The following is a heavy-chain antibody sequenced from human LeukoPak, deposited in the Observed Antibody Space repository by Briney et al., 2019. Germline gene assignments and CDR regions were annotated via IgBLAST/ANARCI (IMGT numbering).Heavy chain of an antibody. D-gene: IGHD3-10*01. CDR1: GDSVSSNSAA. J-gene: IGHJ4*02. CDR2: TFYRSKLYN. Sequence: SQTLSLTCALSGDSVSSNSAAWNWLRQSPSRGLEWLGRTFYRSKLYNDYAVSVKSRITINPDTSKNQFSLQLNSVTPEDTAVYYCAREGESYPDLDYWGQGTLVTVSS. CDR3: AREGESYPDLDY. V-gene: IGHV6-1*01.